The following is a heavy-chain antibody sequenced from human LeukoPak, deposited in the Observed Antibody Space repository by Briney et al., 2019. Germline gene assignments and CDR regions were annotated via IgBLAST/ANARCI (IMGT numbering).Heavy chain of an antibody. Sequence: PGGSLRLSCAASGFTFSSYGMTWVRQAPGKGLEWVSYISSSSSAIYYADSVKGRFTISRDNAKNSLYLQMNSLRAEDTAVYYCARVGFYYGSGSYPNYLDYWGQGTLVTVSS. CDR2: ISSSSSAI. V-gene: IGHV3-48*01. CDR3: ARVGFYYGSGSYPNYLDY. D-gene: IGHD3-10*01. J-gene: IGHJ4*02. CDR1: GFTFSSYG.